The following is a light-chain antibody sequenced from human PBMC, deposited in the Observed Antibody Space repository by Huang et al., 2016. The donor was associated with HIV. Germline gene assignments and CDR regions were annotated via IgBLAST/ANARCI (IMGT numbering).Light chain of an antibody. CDR1: QGISSY. Sequence: IQLTQSPSSLSASVGDRVIITCRASQGISSYLAWYQQKPGKAPTLLIYAASTLQSGVPSRFSGSGAGTDFTLTISSLQPEDFATYHCQQLNSYPPTFGQGTKVEIK. V-gene: IGKV1-9*01. J-gene: IGKJ1*01. CDR3: QQLNSYPPT. CDR2: AAS.